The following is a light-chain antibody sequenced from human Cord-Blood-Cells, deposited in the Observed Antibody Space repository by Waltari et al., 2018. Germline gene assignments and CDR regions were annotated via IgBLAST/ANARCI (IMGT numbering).Light chain of an antibody. CDR2: GAS. Sequence: EIVMTQSPATLSVSPGDRATLSCRASQSVSSYLAWYQQKPGQAPRLLIYGASTRATGIPARFNHSGSAIEFTLIISSPQSEDFAVYYCQQYDNWPPLTFSGGARV. CDR1: QSVSSY. J-gene: IGKJ4*01. CDR3: QQYDNWPPLT. V-gene: IGKV3-15*01.